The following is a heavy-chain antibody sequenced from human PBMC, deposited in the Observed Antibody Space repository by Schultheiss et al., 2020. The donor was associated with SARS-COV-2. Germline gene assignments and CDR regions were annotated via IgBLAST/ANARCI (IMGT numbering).Heavy chain of an antibody. V-gene: IGHV3-7*03. J-gene: IGHJ6*03. Sequence: GESLKISCAASGFTFSSYWMSWVRQAPGKGLEWVANIKQDGSEKYYVDSVKGRFTISRDNAKNSLYLQMNSLRAEDTAVYYCARDVLVGARWYYYMDVWGQGTTVTVSS. CDR1: GFTFSSYW. CDR2: IKQDGSEK. CDR3: ARDVLVGARWYYYMDV. D-gene: IGHD1-26*01.